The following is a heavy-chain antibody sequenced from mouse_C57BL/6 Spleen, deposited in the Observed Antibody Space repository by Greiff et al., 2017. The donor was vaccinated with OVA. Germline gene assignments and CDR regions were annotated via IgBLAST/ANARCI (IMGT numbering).Heavy chain of an antibody. CDR3: ARDPNSNYFDY. CDR1: GYSITSGYY. J-gene: IGHJ2*01. V-gene: IGHV3-6*01. Sequence: VQLKQSGPGLVKPSQSLSLTCSVTGYSITSGYYWNWLRQFPGNKLEWMGYISYDGSNNYNPSLKNRISITRDTSKNQFFLKLNSVTTEDTATYYCARDPNSNYFDYWGQGTTLTVSS. CDR2: ISYDGSN. D-gene: IGHD2-5*01.